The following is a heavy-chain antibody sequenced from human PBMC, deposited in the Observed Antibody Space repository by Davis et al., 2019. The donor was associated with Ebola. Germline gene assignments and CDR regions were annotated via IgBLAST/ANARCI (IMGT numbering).Heavy chain of an antibody. CDR3: AKAPLGDSSSWYYYYYGMDV. CDR2: IRYDGSNK. CDR1: GFTFSSYG. Sequence: GESLKISCAASGFTFSSYGMHWVRQAPGKGLEWVAFIRYDGSNKYYADSVKGRFTISRDNSKNTLYLQMNSLRAEDTAVYYCAKAPLGDSSSWYYYYYGMDVWGKGTTVTVSS. D-gene: IGHD6-13*01. V-gene: IGHV3-30*02. J-gene: IGHJ6*04.